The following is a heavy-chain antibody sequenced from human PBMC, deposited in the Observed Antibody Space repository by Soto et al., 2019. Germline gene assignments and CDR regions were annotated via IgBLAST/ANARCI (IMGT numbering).Heavy chain of an antibody. Sequence: SETLSLTCAVSGYAISSGYYWVWIRQPPGKGLEWIGSIYHSGSTYYNPSLKSRVTISVDTSKNQFYMKLSSVTDADTAVYYCARDQPQWETWGNWFDPWGQGTLVTFYS. J-gene: IGHJ5*02. CDR1: GYAISSGYY. CDR3: ARDQPQWETWGNWFDP. D-gene: IGHD1-26*01. V-gene: IGHV4-38-2*02. CDR2: IYHSGST.